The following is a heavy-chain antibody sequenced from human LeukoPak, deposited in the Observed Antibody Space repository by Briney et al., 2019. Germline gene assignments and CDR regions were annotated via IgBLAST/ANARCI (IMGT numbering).Heavy chain of an antibody. CDR1: GFTFSSYA. CDR2: IYSGGST. D-gene: IGHD5-18*01. CDR3: ARVRNTAMAIYYFDY. J-gene: IGHJ4*02. V-gene: IGHV3-53*04. Sequence: GGSLRLSCAASGFTFSSYAMSWVRQAPGKGLEWVSVIYSGGSTYYADSVKGRFTISRHNSKNTLYLQMNSLRAEDTAVYYCARVRNTAMAIYYFDYWGQGTLVTVSS.